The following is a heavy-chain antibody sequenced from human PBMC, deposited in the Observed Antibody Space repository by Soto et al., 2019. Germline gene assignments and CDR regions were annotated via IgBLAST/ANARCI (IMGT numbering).Heavy chain of an antibody. J-gene: IGHJ4*02. Sequence: QVQLVESGGGVVQPGRSLRLSCAASGFTFSSYAMHWVRQAPGKGLEWVAVISYDGSNKYYADSVKGRFTISRDNSKNTLYLQMNSLRAEDTAVYYCARVGITMTLDYWGQGTLVTVSS. CDR3: ARVGITMTLDY. V-gene: IGHV3-30-3*01. CDR1: GFTFSSYA. CDR2: ISYDGSNK. D-gene: IGHD3-22*01.